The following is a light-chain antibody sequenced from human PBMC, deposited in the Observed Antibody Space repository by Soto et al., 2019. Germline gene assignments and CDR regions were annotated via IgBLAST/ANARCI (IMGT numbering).Light chain of an antibody. CDR1: GSDIGAYNF. CDR3: YSYAGRNIWV. J-gene: IGLJ3*02. V-gene: IGLV2-8*01. CDR2: GVT. Sequence: QSALAQPPSASGSPGQSVTISCTGSGSDIGAYNFVSWYQQHPGKAPKLMIFGVTERPSGVPDRFSGSKSDNTASLTVSGLQADDEAVYYCYSYAGRNIWVFGGGTKVTVL.